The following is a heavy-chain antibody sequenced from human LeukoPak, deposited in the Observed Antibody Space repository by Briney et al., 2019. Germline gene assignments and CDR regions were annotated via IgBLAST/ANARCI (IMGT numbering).Heavy chain of an antibody. CDR1: GFTFRSYE. CDR3: ARSARLMKGVVEVTALDD. J-gene: IGHJ4*02. D-gene: IGHD3-3*01. CDR2: LSSSGSAF. Sequence: GGSLALSCEDSGFTFRSYEMNWVRQAPGKGLEWIAYLSSSGSAFSYADSVKGRFTIARDNAKNSVYLEMNSLRADDTAVYYCARSARLMKGVVEVTALDDWGQGTLVTVSS. V-gene: IGHV3-48*03.